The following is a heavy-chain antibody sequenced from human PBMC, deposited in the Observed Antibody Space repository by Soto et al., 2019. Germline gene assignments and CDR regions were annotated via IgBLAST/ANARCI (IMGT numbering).Heavy chain of an antibody. J-gene: IGHJ4*02. V-gene: IGHV3-73*01. CDR1: GFTFSGSA. Sequence: EVQLVESGGGLVQPGGSLKLSCAASGFTFSGSAMHWVRQASGKGLEWVGRIRSKANSYATAYAASVKGRFTISRDDSKNTAYLQMNSLKTEDTAVYYCTIPYYYGSGRQDYWGQGTLVTVSS. D-gene: IGHD3-10*01. CDR3: TIPYYYGSGRQDY. CDR2: IRSKANSYAT.